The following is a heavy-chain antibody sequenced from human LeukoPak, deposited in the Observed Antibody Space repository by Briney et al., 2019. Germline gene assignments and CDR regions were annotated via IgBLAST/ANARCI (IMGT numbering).Heavy chain of an antibody. D-gene: IGHD2-2*01. CDR1: SGSFRTYY. CDR2: IFYNEGT. Sequence: SETLSLTCTVSSGSFRTYYWSWIRQPPGKGLEWIGYIFYNEGTSYNPSLKSRVTVSVDTSNNQLSLKVNSVTAADTAMYYCVKSNSRYQPWTLDIWGRGTMVTVSS. V-gene: IGHV4-59*01. J-gene: IGHJ3*02. CDR3: VKSNSRYQPWTLDI.